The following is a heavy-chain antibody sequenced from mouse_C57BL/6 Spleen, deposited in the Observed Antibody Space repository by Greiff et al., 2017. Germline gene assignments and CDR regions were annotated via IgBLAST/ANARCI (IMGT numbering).Heavy chain of an antibody. Sequence: QVQLKESGPGLVAPSQSLSITCTVSGFSLTSYCVDWVRQPPGQGLEWLGVIWGGGSTNYNSPLMSRLSISKDNSKRQVFLKINSLQTEDTAMYYCAKEDDDDGGFAYWGQGTLVTVSA. V-gene: IGHV2-9*01. CDR3: AKEDDDDGGFAY. CDR2: IWGGGST. J-gene: IGHJ3*01. D-gene: IGHD2-4*01. CDR1: GFSLTSYC.